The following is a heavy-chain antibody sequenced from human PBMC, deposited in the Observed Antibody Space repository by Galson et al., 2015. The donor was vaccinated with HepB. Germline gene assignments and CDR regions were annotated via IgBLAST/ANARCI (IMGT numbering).Heavy chain of an antibody. V-gene: IGHV3-30*18. CDR1: GVTFSNAG. CDR2: ISPDGNNK. CDR3: AKGPYSNILLSGGWFDS. D-gene: IGHD4-11*01. Sequence: SLRLSCAASGVTFSNAGMHWVRQAPGKGLEWVASISPDGNNKLYVDSVKGRFTISRDNSKNTLFLQMNSLTGEDTAVYYCAKGPYSNILLSGGWFDSWGQGTLVTVSS. J-gene: IGHJ5*01.